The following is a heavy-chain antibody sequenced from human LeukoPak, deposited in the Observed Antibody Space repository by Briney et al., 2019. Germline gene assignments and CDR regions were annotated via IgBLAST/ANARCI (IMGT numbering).Heavy chain of an antibody. D-gene: IGHD5-12*01. V-gene: IGHV3-48*01. CDR2: ISSSSNTI. Sequence: GGSLRLSCAASGFTFSSYSMNWVRQAPGKGLEWVSYISSSSNTIYYADSVKGRFTISRDNAKNSLYLQMNSLRAEDTAVYYCAKVYIVATMAFDYWGQGTLVTVSS. CDR3: AKVYIVATMAFDY. J-gene: IGHJ4*02. CDR1: GFTFSSYS.